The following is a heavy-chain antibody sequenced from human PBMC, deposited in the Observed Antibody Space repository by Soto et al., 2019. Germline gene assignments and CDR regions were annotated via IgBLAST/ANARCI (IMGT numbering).Heavy chain of an antibody. Sequence: QVQLVQSGAEVRKPGASVKVSCKASGYIFTSHYIHWVRQAPGQGLEWMGIINPTGGGTSYAQKFQGRVNMTRDTSTRTVYMELSSLRSEDTAVYYCARESTLAYWGQGTLVTVSS. CDR1: GYIFTSHY. CDR2: INPTGGGT. CDR3: ARESTLAY. J-gene: IGHJ4*02. V-gene: IGHV1-46*01.